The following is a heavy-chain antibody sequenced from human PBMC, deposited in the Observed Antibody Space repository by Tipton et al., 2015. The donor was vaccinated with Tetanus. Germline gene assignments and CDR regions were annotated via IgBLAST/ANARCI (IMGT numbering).Heavy chain of an antibody. V-gene: IGHV4-34*01. CDR3: ARDITVYGVDA. CDR1: GGSFSGYY. D-gene: IGHD3-3*01. J-gene: IGHJ6*02. CDR2: ISHSGTT. Sequence: TLSLTCAVYGGSFSGYYWSWIRQTPGKGLEWIGDISHSGTTAYNPSLKSRVSMSVDAPNNQFSLMLSSVTAADTGIYYCARDITVYGVDAWGQGTTVTVSS.